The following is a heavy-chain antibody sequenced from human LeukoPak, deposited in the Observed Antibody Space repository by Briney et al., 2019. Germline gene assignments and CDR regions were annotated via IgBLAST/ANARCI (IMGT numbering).Heavy chain of an antibody. J-gene: IGHJ4*02. CDR2: INPNSGGK. Sequence: ASVKVSCKASGYTFTGYYMHWVRQAPGQGLEGMGRINPNSGGKNYAQKFQGRVTMTRDTSISTAYMELSRLRSDDTAVYYCATVDYDILTGSSWGQGTLVTVSS. CDR3: ATVDYDILTGSS. V-gene: IGHV1-2*06. D-gene: IGHD3-9*01. CDR1: GYTFTGYY.